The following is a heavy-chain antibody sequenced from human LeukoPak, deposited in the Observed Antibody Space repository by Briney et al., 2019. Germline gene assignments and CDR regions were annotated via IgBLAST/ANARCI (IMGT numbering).Heavy chain of an antibody. J-gene: IGHJ4*02. Sequence: GGSLRLSCAASGFTLSNYWMHWVRQAPGKGLVWVSRINADGSSASYADSVKGRFTISRDNAKNTLYLQMNSLRADDTAVYYCATHSEALPFRWGQGTPVTVSS. CDR1: GFTLSNYW. CDR3: ATHSEALPFR. CDR2: INADGSSA. V-gene: IGHV3-74*01. D-gene: IGHD1-26*01.